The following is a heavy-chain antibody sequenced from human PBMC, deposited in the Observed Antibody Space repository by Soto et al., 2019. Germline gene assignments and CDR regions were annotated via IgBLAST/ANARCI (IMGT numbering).Heavy chain of an antibody. CDR2: IFASGST. D-gene: IGHD2-8*01. V-gene: IGHV4-30-4*01. Sequence: QVQLQESGPGLVKPSETLSLTCTVSGGSISGGVHSWSWIRQPPGKGLEWIGHIFASGSTYYNPSLKSRLTISVDTSKNQFSLRLSSVTAADTAVYYCAREIMPLTNDWYFDLWGQGTLVTVSS. CDR1: GGSISGGVHS. CDR3: AREIMPLTNDWYFDL. J-gene: IGHJ2*01.